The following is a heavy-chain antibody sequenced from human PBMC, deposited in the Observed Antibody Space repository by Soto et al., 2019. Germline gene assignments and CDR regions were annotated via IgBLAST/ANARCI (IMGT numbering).Heavy chain of an antibody. CDR3: AHRLHLTGCYRSYYFDY. J-gene: IGHJ4*02. V-gene: IGHV2-5*02. CDR1: GFSLSTSGVG. Sequence: QITLKESGPTLVKPTQTLTLTCTFSGFSLSTSGVGVGWIRQPPGKALEWLALIYWDDDKRYSPSLKSRLSITTSPYKTQVVPTMSNMDPVDTATYYCAHRLHLTGCYRSYYFDYWGQGTLVTVSS. D-gene: IGHD3-9*01. CDR2: IYWDDDK.